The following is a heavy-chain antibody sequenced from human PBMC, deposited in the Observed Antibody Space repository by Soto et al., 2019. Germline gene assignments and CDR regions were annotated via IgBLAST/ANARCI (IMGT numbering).Heavy chain of an antibody. J-gene: IGHJ6*02. V-gene: IGHV5-51*01. CDR3: ASKYYYGSGSARPKNYYYYGMDV. D-gene: IGHD3-10*01. CDR1: GYSFTSYW. Sequence: GESLKISCKGSGYSFTSYWIGWVRQMPGKGLEWMGIIYPGDSDTRYSPSFQGQVTISADKSISTAYLQWSSLKASDTAMYYCASKYYYGSGSARPKNYYYYGMDVWGQGTTVTVSS. CDR2: IYPGDSDT.